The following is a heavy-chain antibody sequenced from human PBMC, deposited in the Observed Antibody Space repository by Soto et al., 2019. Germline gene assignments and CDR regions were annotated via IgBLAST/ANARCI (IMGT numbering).Heavy chain of an antibody. D-gene: IGHD5-18*01. CDR1: GGSISSGDYY. CDR2: IYYSGST. J-gene: IGHJ4*02. Sequence: PSETLSLTCTVSGGSISSGDYYWSWIRQPPGKGLEWIGYIYYSGSTYYNPSLKSRVTISVDTSKNQFSLKLSSVTAADTAVYFCARTRGYSYGDFDYWGQGTLVTVSS. V-gene: IGHV4-30-4*01. CDR3: ARTRGYSYGDFDY.